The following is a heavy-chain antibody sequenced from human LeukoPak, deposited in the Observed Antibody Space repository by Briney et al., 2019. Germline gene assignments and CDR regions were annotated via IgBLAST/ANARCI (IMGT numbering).Heavy chain of an antibody. Sequence: GGSLRLSCSASGFTFSRFWMSWVRQAPRKGLEWVANIKQDGSETYYVDSMKGRFTISRDNAKNSLYLQMNSLRAEDTAVYYCARAVGATLGLDYWGQGTLVTVSS. D-gene: IGHD1-26*01. J-gene: IGHJ4*02. CDR2: IKQDGSET. V-gene: IGHV3-7*01. CDR3: ARAVGATLGLDY. CDR1: GFTFSRFW.